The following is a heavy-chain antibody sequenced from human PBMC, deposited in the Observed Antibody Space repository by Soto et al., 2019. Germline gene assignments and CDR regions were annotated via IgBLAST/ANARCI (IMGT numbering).Heavy chain of an antibody. CDR3: ARLARGITVTGRLYYFDY. Sequence: SETLSLTCTVSGGSISSSSYYWGWIRQPPGKGLEWIGSIYYSGSTYYNPSLKSRVTISVDTSKNQFSLKLSSVTAADTAVYYWARLARGITVTGRLYYFDYGGEGTLVTVSS. V-gene: IGHV4-39*01. CDR1: GGSISSSSYY. D-gene: IGHD4-4*01. J-gene: IGHJ4*02. CDR2: IYYSGST.